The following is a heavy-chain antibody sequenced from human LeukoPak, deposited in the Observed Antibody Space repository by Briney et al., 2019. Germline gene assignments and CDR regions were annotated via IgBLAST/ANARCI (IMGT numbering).Heavy chain of an antibody. CDR1: GGSFSGYY. CDR3: ASKPAVGWCDP. V-gene: IGHV4-34*01. Sequence: PSETLSLTCAVYGGSFSGYYWSWIRQPPGKGLEWIGEINHSGSTNYNPFLKSRVTISVDTSKNQFSLKLSSVTASDTAVYYCASKPAVGWCDPWAQGTLVTVSS. J-gene: IGHJ5*02. CDR2: INHSGST. D-gene: IGHD1-14*01.